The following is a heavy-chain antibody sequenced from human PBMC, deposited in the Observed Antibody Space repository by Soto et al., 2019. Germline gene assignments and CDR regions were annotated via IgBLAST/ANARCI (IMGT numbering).Heavy chain of an antibody. CDR1: GGSISSGGYY. Sequence: SETLSLTCTVSGGSISSGGYYWSWIRHHPGKGLEWIGYIYYSGRTYYNPSLHSRVSIAVDTTENQFSLKLTSVTAADTSVHYCARGSFSSSSSWFDPWGRGTLVTVSS. CDR2: IYYSGRT. D-gene: IGHD6-6*01. CDR3: ARGSFSSSSSWFDP. J-gene: IGHJ5*01. V-gene: IGHV4-31*03.